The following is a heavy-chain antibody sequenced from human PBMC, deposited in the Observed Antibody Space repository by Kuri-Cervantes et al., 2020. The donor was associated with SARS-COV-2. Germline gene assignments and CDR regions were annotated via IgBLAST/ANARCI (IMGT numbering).Heavy chain of an antibody. D-gene: IGHD4/OR15-4a*01. CDR2: ISYDGKNK. CDR3: AKDGAGAHDF. CDR1: GVKFSRTD. J-gene: IGHJ4*02. V-gene: IGHV3-30*18. Sequence: GGSLRLSCADSGVKFSRTDMHWVRHAPGKGLEWVAFISYDGKNKKCIASGKSRFTISRDNSQNKQYLQMRSLRPEDTAMYYCAKDGAGAHDFWGQGTLVTVSS.